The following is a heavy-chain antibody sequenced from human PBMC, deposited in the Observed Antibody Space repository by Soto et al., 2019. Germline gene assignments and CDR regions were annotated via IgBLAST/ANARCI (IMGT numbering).Heavy chain of an antibody. CDR1: GFTFSNAW. J-gene: IGHJ1*01. V-gene: IGHV3-15*01. Sequence: GGSLRLSCAASGFTFSNAWMSWVRQAPGKGLEWVGRIKSKTDGGTTDYAAPVKGRFTISRDDSKNTLYLQMNSLKTEDTAVYYCTTETYYYDSAGLKYLQHWGQGTLVTVSS. CDR3: TTETYYYDSAGLKYLQH. D-gene: IGHD3-22*01. CDR2: IKSKTDGGTT.